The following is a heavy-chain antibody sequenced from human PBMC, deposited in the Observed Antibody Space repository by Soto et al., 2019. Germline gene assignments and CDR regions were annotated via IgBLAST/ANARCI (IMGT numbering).Heavy chain of an antibody. V-gene: IGHV4-39*01. J-gene: IGHJ4*02. Sequence: SETLSLTCTVSGGSISSSSYYWGWIRQPPGKGLEWIGSIYYSGSTYYNPSLKSRVTISVDTSKNQFSLKLSSVTAADTAVYYCASHSLRYFDWFPGPFLDYWGQGTLVTVSS. CDR1: GGSISSSSYY. CDR2: IYYSGST. CDR3: ASHSLRYFDWFPGPFLDY. D-gene: IGHD3-9*01.